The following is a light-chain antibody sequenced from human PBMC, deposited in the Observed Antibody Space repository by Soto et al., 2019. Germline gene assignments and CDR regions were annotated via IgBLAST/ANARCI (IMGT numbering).Light chain of an antibody. CDR2: DVS. Sequence: QSALTQPRSVSGSPGQSVTISCTGTSSDVGGYNYVSWYQHHPGKAPKLMIYDVSKRPSGVPDRFSGSKSGNTASLTISGLQAEDEADYYCCSYAATYTVLFGGGTKLTVL. V-gene: IGLV2-11*01. CDR1: SSDVGGYNY. J-gene: IGLJ2*01. CDR3: CSYAATYTVL.